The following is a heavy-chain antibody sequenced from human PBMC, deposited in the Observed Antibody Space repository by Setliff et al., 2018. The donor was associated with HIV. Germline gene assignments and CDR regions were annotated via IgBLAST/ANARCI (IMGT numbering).Heavy chain of an antibody. J-gene: IGHJ4*02. CDR1: GYTFTSYA. V-gene: IGHV7-4-1*02. D-gene: IGHD2-21*02. Sequence: GASVKVSCKASGYTFTSYAMNWVRQAPGQGLEWMGWINTNTGNPTYAQGFTGRFVFSLDTSVSTAYLQISSLKAEDTAVYYCARDPPYGGNSGRYFDYWGQGTLVTVSS. CDR3: ARDPPYGGNSGRYFDY. CDR2: INTNTGNP.